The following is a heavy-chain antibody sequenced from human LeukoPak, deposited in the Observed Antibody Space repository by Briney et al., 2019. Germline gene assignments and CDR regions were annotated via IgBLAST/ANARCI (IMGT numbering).Heavy chain of an antibody. D-gene: IGHD3-10*01. Sequence: PGTSLRLSCAASGFTFTSYGMHWVRQAPGKGLEWVALITYDGYYKYYSDSVKGRFTISSDTSKNTMYLQMNSLRAEDTAVYYCASDLSPVVRASPMGYWGQGTLVTVSS. J-gene: IGHJ4*02. CDR3: ASDLSPVVRASPMGY. CDR2: ITYDGYYK. V-gene: IGHV3-30*03. CDR1: GFTFTSYG.